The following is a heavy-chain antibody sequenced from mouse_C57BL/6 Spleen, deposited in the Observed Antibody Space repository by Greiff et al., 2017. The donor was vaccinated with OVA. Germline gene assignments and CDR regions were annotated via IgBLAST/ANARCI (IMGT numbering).Heavy chain of an antibody. D-gene: IGHD3-1*01. V-gene: IGHV1-50*01. Sequence: QVQLQQPGAELVKPGASVKLSCKASGYTFTSYWMQWVNQRPGQGLEWIGEIDPSDSYTNYNQKFKGKATLTVDTSSSTAYMQLSSLTSEDSAVYYCARSDSSSAWFAYWGQGTLVTVSA. CDR3: ARSDSSSAWFAY. J-gene: IGHJ3*01. CDR1: GYTFTSYW. CDR2: IDPSDSYT.